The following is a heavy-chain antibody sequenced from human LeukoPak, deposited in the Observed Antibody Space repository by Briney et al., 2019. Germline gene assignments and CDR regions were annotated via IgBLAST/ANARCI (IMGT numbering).Heavy chain of an antibody. CDR1: GNYW. CDR3: VSFYETY. V-gene: IGHV3-74*01. D-gene: IGHD2/OR15-2a*01. CDR2: INSDGSWT. J-gene: IGHJ4*02. Sequence: PGGSLRLSCAASGNYWMHWVRQAPGKGLVWVSHINSDGSWTSYADSVKGRFTTSKDNAKNTVYLQMNSLRAEDAAVYYCVSFYETYWGRGTQVTVSS.